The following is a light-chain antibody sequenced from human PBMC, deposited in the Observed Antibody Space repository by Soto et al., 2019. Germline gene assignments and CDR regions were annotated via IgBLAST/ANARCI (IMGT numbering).Light chain of an antibody. J-gene: IGKJ4*01. Sequence: TQSPATLPLAPPERSAAAGRASQSVSRSLAWYQQKPGQAPRLLVYDASNRATGIPARFSGSGSGTDFTLTISSLEPEDFAVYFCQHRGNWPLTFGGGTKVDIK. CDR1: QSVSRS. V-gene: IGKV3-11*01. CDR2: DAS. CDR3: QHRGNWPLT.